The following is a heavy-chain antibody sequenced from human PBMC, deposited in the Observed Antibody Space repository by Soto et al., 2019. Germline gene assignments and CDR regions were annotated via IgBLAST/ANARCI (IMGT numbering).Heavy chain of an antibody. CDR1: GGTFSSYA. Sequence: SVKVSCKASGGTFSSYAISWVRQAPGQGLEWMGGIIPIFGTANYAQKFQGRVTITADESTSTAYMELSSLRSEDTAVYYCARPSSSFPAANWFDPWGQGTLVTVSS. CDR2: IIPIFGTA. J-gene: IGHJ5*02. D-gene: IGHD6-6*01. V-gene: IGHV1-69*13. CDR3: ARPSSSFPAANWFDP.